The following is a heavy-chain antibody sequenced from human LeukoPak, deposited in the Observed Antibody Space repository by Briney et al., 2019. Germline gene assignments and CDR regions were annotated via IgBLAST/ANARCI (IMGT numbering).Heavy chain of an antibody. Sequence: GGSLRLSCAASGFTFSGYWMHWVRQAPGEGPVWVSRVDVHGQGTAYADSVKGRFTISRDNAKNTLSLQMNSLSAEDTAVYYCARSNYDSTTFYYHLDLWGQGTLVTVSS. D-gene: IGHD2/OR15-2a*01. CDR3: ARSNYDSTTFYYHLDL. CDR1: GFTFSGYW. V-gene: IGHV3-74*01. CDR2: VDVHGQGT. J-gene: IGHJ5*02.